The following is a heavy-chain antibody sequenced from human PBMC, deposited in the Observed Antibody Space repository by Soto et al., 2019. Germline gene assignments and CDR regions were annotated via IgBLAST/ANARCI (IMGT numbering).Heavy chain of an antibody. Sequence: QVQLQQWGAGLLKPSETLSLTCAVYGGSFSGYYWSWIRQPPGKGLEWIGEINHSGSTNYNPSLKRRVTISVDTSKNQFSLKLSSVTAADTAVYYCARGRKRLWFGELGTNWFDPWGQGTLVTVSS. D-gene: IGHD3-10*01. CDR3: ARGRKRLWFGELGTNWFDP. CDR2: INHSGST. J-gene: IGHJ5*02. V-gene: IGHV4-34*01. CDR1: GGSFSGYY.